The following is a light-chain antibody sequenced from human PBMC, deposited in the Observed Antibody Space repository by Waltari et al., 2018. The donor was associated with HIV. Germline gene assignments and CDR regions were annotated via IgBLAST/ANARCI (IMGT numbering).Light chain of an antibody. V-gene: IGLV1-44*01. CDR1: TSNIGTNN. CDR2: SNT. J-gene: IGLJ3*02. Sequence: QSVLTQPPSASGTPGQRIIISCSGSTSNIGTNNVNWYQQLPGTTPRPLMHSNTRGPSGVPDRFAGSRSGTSASLANSGVQSEDESDYYWSAGDASLGAWMFGGGTKLTVL. CDR3: SAGDASLGAWM.